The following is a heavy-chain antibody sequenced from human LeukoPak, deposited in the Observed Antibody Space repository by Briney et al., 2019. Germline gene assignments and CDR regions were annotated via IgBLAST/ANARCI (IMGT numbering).Heavy chain of an antibody. CDR3: ASWWDQRGGAFDI. CDR1: GYTFTDNH. V-gene: IGHV1-2*02. Sequence: ASVKVSCRASGYTFTDNHIYWVRQAPGQGLEWMGWIDPNSGGPNYAQKFQGRVTMTRDTSISTAYMELSRLRSDDMAVYYCASWWDQRGGAFDIWGQGTMVTVSS. CDR2: IDPNSGGP. D-gene: IGHD2-8*02. J-gene: IGHJ3*02.